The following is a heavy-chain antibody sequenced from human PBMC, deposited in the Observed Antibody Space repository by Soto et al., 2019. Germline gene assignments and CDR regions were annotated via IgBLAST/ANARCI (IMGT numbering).Heavy chain of an antibody. CDR1: GGTFSSYA. CDR3: ARAGVRGYSGYDPY. D-gene: IGHD5-12*01. CDR2: IIPIFGTA. V-gene: IGHV1-69*13. J-gene: IGHJ4*02. Sequence: EEEYTPASVKVSCKASGGTFSSYAISWVRQAPGQGLEWMGGIIPIFGTANYAQKFQGRVTITADESTSTAYMELSSLRSEDTAVYYCARAGVRGYSGYDPYWGQGTLVTVSS.